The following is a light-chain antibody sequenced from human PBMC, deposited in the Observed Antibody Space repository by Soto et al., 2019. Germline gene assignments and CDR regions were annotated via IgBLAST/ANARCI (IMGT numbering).Light chain of an antibody. Sequence: IQVTQSPSSLSASVGDRVTITCRAGQSISSYLNWYQQKPGKAPKLLIYAASSLQSGVPSRFSATVSGTEFSLTISSLQPEDFATYYCQQANSFLSLTFGGGTKVDIK. CDR3: QQANSFLSLT. CDR1: QSISSY. CDR2: AAS. V-gene: IGKV1-39*01. J-gene: IGKJ4*01.